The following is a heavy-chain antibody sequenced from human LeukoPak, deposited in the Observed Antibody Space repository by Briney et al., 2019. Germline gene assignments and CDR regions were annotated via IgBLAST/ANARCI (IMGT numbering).Heavy chain of an antibody. Sequence: ASVKVSCKASGYTFTSYYMHWVRQAPGQGLEWMGIINPSGGSTSYAQKFQGRVTMTRDTSTSTVYMELSSLRSEDTAVYYCARGPPYIVVVTAIGFFDHWGQGTLVTVSS. CDR3: ARGPPYIVVVTAIGFFDH. CDR2: INPSGGST. J-gene: IGHJ4*02. D-gene: IGHD2-21*02. CDR1: GYTFTSYY. V-gene: IGHV1-46*01.